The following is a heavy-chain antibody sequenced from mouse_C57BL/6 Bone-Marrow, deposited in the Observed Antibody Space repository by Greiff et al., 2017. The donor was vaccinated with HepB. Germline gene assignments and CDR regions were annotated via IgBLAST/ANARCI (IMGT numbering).Heavy chain of an antibody. CDR3: AREEYGNFLYYYAMDY. CDR2: IYPGSGST. D-gene: IGHD2-1*01. CDR1: GYTFTSYW. J-gene: IGHJ4*01. V-gene: IGHV1-55*01. Sequence: VQLQQPGAELVKPGASVKMSCKASGYTFTSYWITWVKQRPGQGLEWIGDIYPGSGSTNYNEKFKSKATLTVDTSYSTAYMQLSSLTSEDSAVYYCAREEYGNFLYYYAMDYWGQGTSVTVSS.